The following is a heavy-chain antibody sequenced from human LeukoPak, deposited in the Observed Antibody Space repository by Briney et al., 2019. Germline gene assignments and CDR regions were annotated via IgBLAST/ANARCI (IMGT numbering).Heavy chain of an antibody. V-gene: IGHV1-69*04. CDR3: ARDYVVVVAATYYYYGMDV. CDR1: GGTFSRYA. D-gene: IGHD2-15*01. CDR2: IIPILGIA. J-gene: IGHJ6*02. Sequence: ASVKVSCKASGGTFSRYAISWVRQAPGQGLEWMGRIIPILGIANYAQKFQGRVTITADKSTSTVYMELSSLRSEDTAVYYCARDYVVVVAATYYYYGMDVWGQGTTVTVSS.